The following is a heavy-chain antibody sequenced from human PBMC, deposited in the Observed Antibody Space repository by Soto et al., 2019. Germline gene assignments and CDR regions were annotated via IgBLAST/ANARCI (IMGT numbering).Heavy chain of an antibody. CDR1: GYTFTSYA. J-gene: IGHJ6*02. Sequence: QVQLVQSGAEVKKPGASVKVSCKASGYTFTSYAMYWVGQAPGQRLEWMGWINAGNGNTKYSQKFQGRVTIPRDTAASTAYMELSSMRSEDTAVYYCGRGVEDILVEGGMDVWGQGTTVTGSS. CDR3: GRGVEDILVEGGMDV. CDR2: INAGNGNT. V-gene: IGHV1-3*01. D-gene: IGHD2-2*01.